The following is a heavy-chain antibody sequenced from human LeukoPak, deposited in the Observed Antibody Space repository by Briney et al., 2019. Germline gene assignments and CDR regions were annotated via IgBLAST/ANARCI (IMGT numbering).Heavy chain of an antibody. D-gene: IGHD3-22*01. V-gene: IGHV4-39*07. CDR3: ARVWDYYDSSGYYRRGDAFDI. CDR1: GGSVSSSSFS. J-gene: IGHJ3*02. CDR2: IYYSGST. Sequence: PSETLSLTCTVSGGSVSSSSFSWGWIRQPPGKGLEWIGSIYYSGSTNYNPSLKSRVTISVDTSKNQFSLKLSSVTAADTAVYYCARVWDYYDSSGYYRRGDAFDIWGQGTMVTVSS.